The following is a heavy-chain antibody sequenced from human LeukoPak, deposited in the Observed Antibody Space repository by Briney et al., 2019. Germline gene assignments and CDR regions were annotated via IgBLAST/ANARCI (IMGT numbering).Heavy chain of an antibody. J-gene: IGHJ3*02. CDR2: IYYSGGA. CDR1: GGSISSYY. D-gene: IGHD1-26*01. V-gene: IGHV4-59*01. CDR3: ARVRSEWGPDDAFDI. Sequence: PSETLSLTCTVSGGSISSYYWSWIRQPPGKGLEWIGYIYYSGGANYNPSLKSRVTISVDTSKNQFSLKLSSVTAADTAVYYCARVRSEWGPDDAFDIWGQGTMVTVSS.